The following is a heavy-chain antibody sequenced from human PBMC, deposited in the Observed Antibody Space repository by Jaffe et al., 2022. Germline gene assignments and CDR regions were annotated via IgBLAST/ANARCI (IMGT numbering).Heavy chain of an antibody. CDR3: AKDAVYYDFSQFDY. J-gene: IGHJ4*02. Sequence: QVQLVESGGGVVQPGGSLRLSCAASGFTFSSYGMHWVRQAPGKGLEWVAFIRYDGSNKYYADSVKGRFTISRDNSKNTLYLQMNSLRAEDTAVYYCAKDAVYYDFSQFDYWGQGTLVTVSS. CDR2: IRYDGSNK. D-gene: IGHD3-3*01. CDR1: GFTFSSYG. V-gene: IGHV3-30*02.